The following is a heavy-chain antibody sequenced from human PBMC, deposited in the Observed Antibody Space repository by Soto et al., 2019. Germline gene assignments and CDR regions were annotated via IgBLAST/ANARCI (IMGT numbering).Heavy chain of an antibody. J-gene: IGHJ4*02. CDR3: ARGRRAYSSSSSQFDY. Sequence: SETLSLTCTVSGGSISSYCWSWIRQPPGKGLEWIGYIYYSGSTNYNPSLKSRVTISVDTSKNQFSLKLSSVTAADTAVYYCARGRRAYSSSSSQFDYRGPGTLVTVS. V-gene: IGHV4-59*01. CDR1: GGSISSYC. CDR2: IYYSGST. D-gene: IGHD6-6*01.